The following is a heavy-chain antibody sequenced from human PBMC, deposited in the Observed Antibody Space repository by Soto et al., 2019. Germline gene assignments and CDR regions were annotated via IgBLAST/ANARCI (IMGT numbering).Heavy chain of an antibody. CDR2: ISYDGSNK. J-gene: IGHJ4*02. V-gene: IGHV3-30-3*01. D-gene: IGHD6-19*01. CDR3: VSGGSGWYSDY. CDR1: GFTFSSYA. Sequence: QVQLVESGGGVVQPGRSLRLSCAASGFTFSSYAMHWVRQAPGKGLEWVAVISYDGSNKYYADSVKGRFTISRDNSKNTLYLQMNSLRAEDTAVYYCVSGGSGWYSDYWGQGTLVTVSS.